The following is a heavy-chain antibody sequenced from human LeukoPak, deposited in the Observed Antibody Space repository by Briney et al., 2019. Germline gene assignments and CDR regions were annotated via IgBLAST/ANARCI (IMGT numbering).Heavy chain of an antibody. CDR1: GFTFSSYE. J-gene: IGHJ6*02. V-gene: IGHV3-48*03. D-gene: IGHD4-11*01. CDR2: ISSSGSTI. CDR3: ASWGTVTTDYYYGMDV. Sequence: PGGSLRLSCAASGFTFSSYEMNWVRQAPGKGLEWVSYISSSGSTIYYADSVKGRFTISRDNAKNSLYLQMNSLRAEDTAVYYCASWGTVTTDYYYGMDVWGQGTTVTVSS.